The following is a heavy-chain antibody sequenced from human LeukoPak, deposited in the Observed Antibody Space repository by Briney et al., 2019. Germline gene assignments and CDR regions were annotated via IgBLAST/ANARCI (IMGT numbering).Heavy chain of an antibody. D-gene: IGHD5-18*01. CDR2: IYSGGSI. CDR1: GFTVSSNY. J-gene: IGHJ4*02. Sequence: PGGSLRLSCSVSGFTVSSNYMTWVCQAPGKGLEWVSVIYSGGSIYYAASVKGRFTISRDISKNTVDLQLNSLRAEDTAVYYCASGKETSMAQGYWGQGTLVPVSS. CDR3: ASGKETSMAQGY. V-gene: IGHV3-53*01.